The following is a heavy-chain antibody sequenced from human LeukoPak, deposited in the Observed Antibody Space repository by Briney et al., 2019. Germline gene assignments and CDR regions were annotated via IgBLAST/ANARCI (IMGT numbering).Heavy chain of an antibody. V-gene: IGHV4-34*01. CDR3: AGHHPRNTVDF. D-gene: IGHD2-8*02. CDR1: GGSFSGYY. J-gene: IGHJ4*02. CDR2: INHSGST. Sequence: SETLSLTCAVYGGSFSGYYWSWIRQPPGKGLEWIGEINHSGSTNYNPSLKSRVTISVDTSKNQFSLKLSSVTAADAAVYYCAGHHPRNTVDFWGQGTLVTVSS.